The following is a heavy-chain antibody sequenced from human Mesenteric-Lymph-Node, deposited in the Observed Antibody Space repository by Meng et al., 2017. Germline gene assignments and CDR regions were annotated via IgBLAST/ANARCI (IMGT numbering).Heavy chain of an antibody. CDR2: INPSGGST. Sequence: ASVKVSCKASGYTFSNYYIIWVRQAPGQGLEWMGIINPSGGSTSYAQKFQGRVTMTRDTSTSTVYMELSSLRSEDTAVYYCARASYGDPFDYWGQGTLVTVSS. CDR1: GYTFSNYY. V-gene: IGHV1-46*01. J-gene: IGHJ4*02. D-gene: IGHD4-17*01. CDR3: ARASYGDPFDY.